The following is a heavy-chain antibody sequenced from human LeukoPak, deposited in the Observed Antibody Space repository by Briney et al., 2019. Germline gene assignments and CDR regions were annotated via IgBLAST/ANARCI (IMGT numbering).Heavy chain of an antibody. CDR1: GFTFSNYA. V-gene: IGHV3-30*01. CDR3: ARDQFKMDCGSTNCPPST. J-gene: IGHJ5*02. CDR2: LSYDGGNK. D-gene: IGHD2-2*01. Sequence: PGGSLRLSCAASGFTFSNYAMHWVRQAPGKGLEWVAVLSYDGGNKYYADSVKGRFTISRDNSKNTLYLQMNSLRADDTAVYYCARDQFKMDCGSTNCPPSTWGQGTLVTVSS.